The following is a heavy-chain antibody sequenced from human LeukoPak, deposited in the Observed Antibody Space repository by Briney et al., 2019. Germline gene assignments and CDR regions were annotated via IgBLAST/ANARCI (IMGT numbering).Heavy chain of an antibody. J-gene: IGHJ4*02. CDR1: GFTFSSYA. CDR2: ISGSGGST. CDR3: AKDKGWYWQQPYYFDY. D-gene: IGHD6-13*01. Sequence: GGSLRLSCAASGFTFSSYAMSWVRQAPGKGLEWVSAISGSGGSTYYADSVKGRFTISRDNSKNTLYLQMNSLRAEDTAVYYCAKDKGWYWQQPYYFDYWGQGTLVTVSS. V-gene: IGHV3-23*01.